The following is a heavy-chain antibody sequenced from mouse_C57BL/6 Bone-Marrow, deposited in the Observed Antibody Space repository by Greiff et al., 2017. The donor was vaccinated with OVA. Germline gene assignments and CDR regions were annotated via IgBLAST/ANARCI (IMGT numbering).Heavy chain of an antibody. CDR2: IYPRSGNT. V-gene: IGHV1-81*01. CDR3: ARGRWWNYAMDY. J-gene: IGHJ4*01. Sequence: VQLQQSGAELARPGASVKLSCKASGYTFTSYGISWVKQRTGQGLEWIGEIYPRSGNTYYNEKFKGKATLTADKSSSTAYMELRSLTSEDSAIYYCARGRWWNYAMDYWGQGTSVTVSS. CDR1: GYTFTSYG. D-gene: IGHD1-1*02.